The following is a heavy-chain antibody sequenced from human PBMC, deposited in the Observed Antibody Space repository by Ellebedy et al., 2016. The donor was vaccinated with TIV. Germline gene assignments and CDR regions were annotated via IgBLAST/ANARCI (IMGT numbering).Heavy chain of an antibody. J-gene: IGHJ3*02. CDR2: IYPGDSDT. D-gene: IGHD3-22*01. V-gene: IGHV5-51*07. Sequence: GESLKISCKGSGYSFTSYWIGWVHQMPGKGLEWMGIIYPGDSDTRYSPSFQGQVTISADKSISTAYLQWSSLKASDTAMYYCASSGYYYDRIPDAFDIWGQGTMVTVSS. CDR3: ASSGYYYDRIPDAFDI. CDR1: GYSFTSYW.